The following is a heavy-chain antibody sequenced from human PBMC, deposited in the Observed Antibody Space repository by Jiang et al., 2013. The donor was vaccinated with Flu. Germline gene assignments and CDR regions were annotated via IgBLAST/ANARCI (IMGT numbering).Heavy chain of an antibody. D-gene: IGHD3-3*01. Sequence: VQLLESGGGLVQPGRSLRLSCAASGFSFDDYVMHWVRQAPGKGLEWVSGISWNSGSIGYADSVKGRFTISRDNAKNSLYLQMNSLRAEDTAFYYCTKGVQFLEWLLPFDYWGQGTLVTVSS. CDR3: TKGVQFLEWLLPFDY. V-gene: IGHV3-9*01. J-gene: IGHJ4*02. CDR1: GFSFDDYV. CDR2: ISWNSGSI.